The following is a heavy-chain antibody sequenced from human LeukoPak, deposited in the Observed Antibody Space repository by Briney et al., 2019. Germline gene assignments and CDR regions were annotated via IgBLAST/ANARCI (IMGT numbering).Heavy chain of an antibody. CDR3: TTAITMVRGVD. CDR1: GFTFSNAL. D-gene: IGHD3-10*01. J-gene: IGHJ4*02. CDR2: IKSKTDGGTT. Sequence: GGSLRLSCAASGFTFSNALMSWVRQAPGKGLEWVGRIKSKTDGGTTDYAAPVKGRFTISRDDSKNTLYLQMNSLKTEDTAVYYCTTAITMVRGVDWGQGTLVTVSS. V-gene: IGHV3-15*01.